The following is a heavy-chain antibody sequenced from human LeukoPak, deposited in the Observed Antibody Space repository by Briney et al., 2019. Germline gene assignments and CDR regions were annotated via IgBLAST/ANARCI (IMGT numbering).Heavy chain of an antibody. Sequence: GASVKVSCKASGGTFSSYAISWVRQAPGQGLEWMGGIIPIFGTANYAQKSQGRVTITTDESTSTAYMELSSLRSEDTAVYYCARAEVVTIFGVVIKYNWFDPWGQGTLVTVSS. CDR2: IIPIFGTA. CDR1: GGTFSSYA. J-gene: IGHJ5*02. D-gene: IGHD3-3*01. CDR3: ARAEVVTIFGVVIKYNWFDP. V-gene: IGHV1-69*05.